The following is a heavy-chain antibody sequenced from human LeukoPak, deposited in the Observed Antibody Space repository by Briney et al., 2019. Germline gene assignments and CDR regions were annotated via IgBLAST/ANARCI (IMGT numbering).Heavy chain of an antibody. D-gene: IGHD2-21*02. CDR2: IIPIFGTA. J-gene: IGHJ4*02. CDR3: ARDPPYGGDHYFDY. Sequence: GASVKVSCKASGGTFSSYAISWVRQAPGLGLEWMGGIIPIFGTANYAQKFQGRVTITADESTSTAYMELSSLRSEDTAVYYCARDPPYGGDHYFDYWGQGTLVTVSS. CDR1: GGTFSSYA. V-gene: IGHV1-69*13.